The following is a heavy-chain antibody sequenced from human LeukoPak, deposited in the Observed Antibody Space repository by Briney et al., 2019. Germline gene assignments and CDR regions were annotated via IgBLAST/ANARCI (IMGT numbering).Heavy chain of an antibody. J-gene: IGHJ5*02. D-gene: IGHD3-3*01. CDR3: ARHSATRSPSYDFRSGPRGSWFDP. CDR1: GGSFSGYY. CDR2: MNPSGST. Sequence: RTSETLSLTCAVYGGSFSGYYWTWVRQTPEKGLEWIGEMNPSGSTNYNPSLKSRVTISVDTSKNQFSLELSSVTAADTAVYYCARHSATRSPSYDFRSGPRGSWFDPWGQGTLVTVSS. V-gene: IGHV4-34*01.